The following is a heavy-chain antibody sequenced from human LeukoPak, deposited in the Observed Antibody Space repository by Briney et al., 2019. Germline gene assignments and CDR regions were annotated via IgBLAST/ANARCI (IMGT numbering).Heavy chain of an antibody. D-gene: IGHD3-22*01. J-gene: IGHJ3*02. Sequence: SQTLSLTCTVSGGSISSGSYYWSWIRQPAGKGLEWIGRIYNSGSTNYNPSLKSRVTISVDTSKNQFSLNLSSVTAADTAVYYCASSYYDSSGYSGGAFDIWGQGTMVTVSS. CDR3: ASSYYDSSGYSGGAFDI. CDR1: GGSISSGSYY. V-gene: IGHV4-61*02. CDR2: IYNSGST.